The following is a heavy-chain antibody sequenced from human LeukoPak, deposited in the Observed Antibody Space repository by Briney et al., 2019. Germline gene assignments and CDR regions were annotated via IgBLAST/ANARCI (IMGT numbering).Heavy chain of an antibody. J-gene: IGHJ5*02. V-gene: IGHV3-30*18. D-gene: IGHD2-2*01. CDR2: ISYDGSNK. Sequence: PGGSLRLSCAASGFTFSSYGMHWVRQAPGKGLEWVAVISYDGSNKYYADSVKGRFTISRDNSKNTLYLQMNSLRAEDTAVYYCAKDKDQLLPNWFDPWGQGTLVTVSS. CDR3: AKDKDQLLPNWFDP. CDR1: GFTFSSYG.